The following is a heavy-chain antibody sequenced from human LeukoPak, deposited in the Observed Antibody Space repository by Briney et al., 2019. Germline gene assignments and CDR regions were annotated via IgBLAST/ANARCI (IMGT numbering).Heavy chain of an antibody. J-gene: IGHJ4*02. CDR3: ARVGYDILTGYYDY. V-gene: IGHV3-48*03. Sequence: GGSLRLSCAASGFTFSSYEMNWVRQAPGKGLEWVPYISSSGSTIYYADSVKGRFTISRDNAKNSLYLQMNSLRAEDTAVYYCARVGYDILTGYYDYWGQGTLVTVSS. CDR2: ISSSGSTI. D-gene: IGHD3-9*01. CDR1: GFTFSSYE.